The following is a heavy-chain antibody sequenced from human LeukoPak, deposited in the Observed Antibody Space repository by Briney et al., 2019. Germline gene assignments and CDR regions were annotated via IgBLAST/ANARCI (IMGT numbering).Heavy chain of an antibody. D-gene: IGHD3-10*01. CDR1: SGSISSDYR. Sequence: PSGTLSLTCAVSSGSISSDYRWSWVRQPPGKGLEWIAEVSLGGGTTYNPSLKSRVIVSVDKSKNQFSLNLTSVTAADTAIYYCARVFGESWYFYMDVWGKGTTVTVSS. J-gene: IGHJ6*03. V-gene: IGHV4-4*02. CDR3: ARVFGESWYFYMDV. CDR2: VSLGGGT.